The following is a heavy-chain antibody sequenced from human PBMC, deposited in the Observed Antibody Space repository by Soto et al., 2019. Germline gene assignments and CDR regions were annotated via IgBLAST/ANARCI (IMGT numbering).Heavy chain of an antibody. J-gene: IGHJ6*02. D-gene: IGHD7-27*01. CDR3: TTDPLTLTPNYYYYGMDV. CDR2: IKSKTDGGTT. Sequence: GKGLEWVGRIKSKTDGGTTDYAAPVKGRFTISRDDSKNTLYLQMSSLKTEDTAVYYCTTDPLTLTPNYYYYGMDVWGQGSPVTVSS. V-gene: IGHV3-15*07.